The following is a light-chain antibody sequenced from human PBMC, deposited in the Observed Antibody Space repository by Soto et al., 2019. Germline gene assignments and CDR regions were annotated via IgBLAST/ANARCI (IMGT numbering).Light chain of an antibody. CDR2: DVS. Sequence: QSALTQPASVSGSPGQSITISCTGTSSDVGGYNYVSWYQQHPGKAPKLMIYDVSNRPSGVSNRFSGSKSGNTASLTISGPRAEAGADNYGSYQTSSSTLVSGGGTKPTFL. CDR1: SSDVGGYNY. J-gene: IGLJ2*01. V-gene: IGLV2-14*01. CDR3: SYQTSSSTLV.